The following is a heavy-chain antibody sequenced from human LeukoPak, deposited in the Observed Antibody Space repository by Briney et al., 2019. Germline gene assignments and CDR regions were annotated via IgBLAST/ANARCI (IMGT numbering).Heavy chain of an antibody. J-gene: IGHJ5*01. CDR2: VDTEDGDT. CDR1: GYTFTDQF. Sequence: ASVKISCKASGYTFTDQFIYWMKQGPGKGLEWVGRVDTEDGDTVYTPQSGGRLKMTADTSAETAYMEVSNLRLDDTAVYYCATGTRRWFVSWGQGTLVTVSS. V-gene: IGHV1-69-2*01. D-gene: IGHD3/OR15-3a*01. CDR3: ATGTRRWFVS.